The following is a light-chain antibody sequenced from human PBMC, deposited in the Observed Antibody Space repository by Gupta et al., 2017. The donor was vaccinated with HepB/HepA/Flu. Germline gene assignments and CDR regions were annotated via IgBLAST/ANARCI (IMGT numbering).Light chain of an antibody. V-gene: IGLV2-8*01. CDR3: SSYAGSNNVV. CDR1: SRDVGGYYH. CDR2: EGN. Sequence: SALTQPPSASWSPGQSVTISCTGTSRDVGGYYHVSWYQQHPSTATKLMIFEGNRRPAGATGRFSGTKAGNAASLTFSGLQADEEDNYYCSSYAGSNNVVFGGGTKLTVL. J-gene: IGLJ2*01.